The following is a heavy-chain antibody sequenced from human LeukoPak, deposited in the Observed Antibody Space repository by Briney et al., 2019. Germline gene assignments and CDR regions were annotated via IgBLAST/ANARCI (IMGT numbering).Heavy chain of an antibody. Sequence: GASVKVSCKASGYTFTSYDINWVRQATGQGLEWMGWMNPNSGGTNYAQKFQGRVTMTRDTSISTAYMELSRLRSDDTAVYYCARGAPPGLRYYGSGSYYNYYYYYMDVWGKGTTVTISS. V-gene: IGHV1-2*02. J-gene: IGHJ6*03. D-gene: IGHD3-10*01. CDR1: GYTFTSYD. CDR3: ARGAPPGLRYYGSGSYYNYYYYYMDV. CDR2: MNPNSGGT.